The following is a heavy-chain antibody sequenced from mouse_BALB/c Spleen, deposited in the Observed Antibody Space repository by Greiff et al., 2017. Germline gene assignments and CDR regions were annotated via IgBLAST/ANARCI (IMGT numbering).Heavy chain of an antibody. Sequence: QVQLKQSGAELAKPGASVKMSCKASGYTFTSYWMHWVKQRPGQGLEWIGYINPSTGYTEYNQKFKDKATLTADKSSSTAYMQLSSLTSEDSAVYYCASHYYYGSSGAMDYWGQGTSVTVSS. CDR1: GYTFTSYW. J-gene: IGHJ4*01. CDR2: INPSTGYT. D-gene: IGHD1-1*01. V-gene: IGHV1-7*01. CDR3: ASHYYYGSSGAMDY.